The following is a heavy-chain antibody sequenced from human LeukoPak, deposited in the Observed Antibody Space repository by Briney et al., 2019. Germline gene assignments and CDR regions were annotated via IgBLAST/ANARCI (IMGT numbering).Heavy chain of an antibody. Sequence: GGSLRLSCAACGFTVSRKYMSWVRQAPGKGLEWVSVIYSDDTTYYANSVKGRFTVSRDTSKNTLFLQMNSLRAEDTAIYYCAREYSSSFHAFDVWGQGTMVTVSS. CDR2: IYSDDTT. J-gene: IGHJ3*01. D-gene: IGHD6-6*01. CDR1: GFTVSRKY. CDR3: AREYSSSFHAFDV. V-gene: IGHV3-53*01.